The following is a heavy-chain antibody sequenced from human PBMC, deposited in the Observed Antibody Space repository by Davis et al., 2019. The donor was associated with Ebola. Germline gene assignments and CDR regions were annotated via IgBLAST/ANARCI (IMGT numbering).Heavy chain of an antibody. Sequence: AASVKVSCNASAYTFISYYMHWLRQAPGQGLEWMGIINPSVGSTTYARKFQGRVTMTRDTSTSTVYMDLSILRSDDTAVYYCARAYRRYGMDGWGQGTTVTVSS. CDR2: INPSVGST. J-gene: IGHJ6*01. V-gene: IGHV1-46*01. CDR1: AYTFISYY. CDR3: ARAYRRYGMDG. D-gene: IGHD3-16*01.